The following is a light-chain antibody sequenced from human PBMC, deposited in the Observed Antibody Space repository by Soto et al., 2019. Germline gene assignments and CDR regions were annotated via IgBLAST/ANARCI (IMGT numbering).Light chain of an antibody. Sequence: QSALTQPPSASGSPGQSVTISCTGTSSDVGGYNFVSWYQQYPDRAPKLMIFEVTNRPPGVSNRFSGSKSGNTASLTISGLQAEDEADYYCSSYTSRSTLVFGTGTKVTVL. CDR2: EVT. CDR3: SSYTSRSTLV. J-gene: IGLJ1*01. V-gene: IGLV2-14*01. CDR1: SSDVGGYNF.